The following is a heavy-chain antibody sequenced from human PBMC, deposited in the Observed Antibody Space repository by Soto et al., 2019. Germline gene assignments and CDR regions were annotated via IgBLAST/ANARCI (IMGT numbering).Heavy chain of an antibody. CDR1: GYTFTSYY. D-gene: IGHD3-10*01. V-gene: IGHV1-46*03. Sequence: ASVKVSCKASGYTFTSYYMHWVRQAPGQGLEWMGIINPSGGSTSYAQKFQGRVTMTRDTSTSTVYMELSSLRSEDTAVYYCARDDFYGSGSYHYYYYGMDVWGQGTTVTVSS. CDR3: ARDDFYGSGSYHYYYYGMDV. J-gene: IGHJ6*02. CDR2: INPSGGST.